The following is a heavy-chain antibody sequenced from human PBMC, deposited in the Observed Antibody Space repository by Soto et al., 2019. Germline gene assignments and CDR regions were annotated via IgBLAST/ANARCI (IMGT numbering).Heavy chain of an antibody. V-gene: IGHV3-30-3*01. Sequence: QVQLVESGGGVVQPGRSLRLSCAASGFTFSSYAMHWVRQAPGKGLEWVAVISYDGSNKYYADSVKGRFTISRDNSKNTLYLQMNSLRAEDTAVYYCAREWLLLRIGYYFDYWGQGTLVTVSS. CDR1: GFTFSSYA. CDR2: ISYDGSNK. CDR3: AREWLLLRIGYYFDY. D-gene: IGHD3-22*01. J-gene: IGHJ4*02.